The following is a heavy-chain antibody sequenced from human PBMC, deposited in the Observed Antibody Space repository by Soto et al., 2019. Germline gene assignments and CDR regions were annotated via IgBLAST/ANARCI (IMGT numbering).Heavy chain of an antibody. CDR2: IKSKTDGGTT. Sequence: GGSLRLSCAASGFTFSNAWMNWVRQAPGKGLEWVGRIKSKTDGGTTDYAAPVKGRFTISRDDSKNTLYLQMNSLKTEDTAVYYCTTDHSGRGVYYYYYGMDVWGQGTTVTVSS. D-gene: IGHD3-10*01. J-gene: IGHJ6*02. V-gene: IGHV3-15*07. CDR1: GFTFSNAW. CDR3: TTDHSGRGVYYYYYGMDV.